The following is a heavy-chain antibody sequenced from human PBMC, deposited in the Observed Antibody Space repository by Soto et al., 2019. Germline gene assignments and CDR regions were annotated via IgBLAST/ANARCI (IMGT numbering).Heavy chain of an antibody. CDR2: IHQHGTKK. D-gene: IGHD3-16*01. CDR1: GFTFGNYW. Sequence: EVQLVESGGGLVQPGGSLRLSCSTSGFTFGNYWMNWVRQAPGKGLQWVASIHQHGTKKNSPDSVKGRFTISRDNTKNSLHLQMDGLRDEDTAVYYCARDGAPYLLGTDVGDWGHGTLVTVSS. V-gene: IGHV3-7*05. CDR3: ARDGAPYLLGTDVGD. J-gene: IGHJ4*01.